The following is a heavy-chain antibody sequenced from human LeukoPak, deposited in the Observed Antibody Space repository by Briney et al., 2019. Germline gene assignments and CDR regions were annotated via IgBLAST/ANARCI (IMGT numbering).Heavy chain of an antibody. Sequence: GGSLRLSCAASGFTFRSYGMQWVRQAPGKGVEGVAVISYDGSNKYYADSVKGRFTISRDNSKNTLYLQMNSLRAEDTAVYYCAKDDSSGCYDYWGQGTLVTVSS. CDR1: GFTFRSYG. D-gene: IGHD6-19*01. V-gene: IGHV3-30*18. J-gene: IGHJ4*02. CDR3: AKDDSSGCYDY. CDR2: ISYDGSNK.